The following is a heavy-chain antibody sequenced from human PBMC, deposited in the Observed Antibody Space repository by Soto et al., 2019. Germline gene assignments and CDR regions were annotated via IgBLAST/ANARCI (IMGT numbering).Heavy chain of an antibody. V-gene: IGHV3-53*01. CDR3: ARSPYYDSSGPFDY. Sequence: GGSLRLSCAASGFTVSSNYMSWVRQAPGKGLGWVSVTYSGGSTYYADSVKGRFTISRDNSKNTLYLQMNSLRAEDTAVYYCARSPYYDSSGPFDYWGQGTLVTVSS. D-gene: IGHD3-22*01. CDR1: GFTVSSNY. CDR2: TYSGGST. J-gene: IGHJ4*02.